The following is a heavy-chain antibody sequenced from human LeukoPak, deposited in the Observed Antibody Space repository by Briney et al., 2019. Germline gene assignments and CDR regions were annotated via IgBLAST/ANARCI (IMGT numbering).Heavy chain of an antibody. D-gene: IGHD5-24*01. Sequence: APVKVSCKASGYTFTGYQMHWVRQAPGQGLEWMGWINPNSGGTNYVQKFQGRVTMTRDTSISTAYMELSRLRSDDTAVYYCAREGNSLYWGQGTLVTVSS. CDR3: AREGNSLY. J-gene: IGHJ4*02. CDR1: GYTFTGYQ. V-gene: IGHV1-2*02. CDR2: INPNSGGT.